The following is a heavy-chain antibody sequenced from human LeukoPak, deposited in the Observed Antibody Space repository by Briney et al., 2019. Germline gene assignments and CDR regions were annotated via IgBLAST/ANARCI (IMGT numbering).Heavy chain of an antibody. CDR2: IIPIFGTA. CDR3: ASPAHYYDSREMGY. CDR1: GGTFSSYA. J-gene: IGHJ4*02. D-gene: IGHD3-22*01. V-gene: IGHV1-69*13. Sequence: AASVKVSCKASGGTFSSYAISWVRQAPGQGLEWMGGIIPIFGTANYAQKFQGRVTITADESTSTAYMELSSLRSEDTAVYYCASPAHYYDSREMGYWGQGSLVTVSS.